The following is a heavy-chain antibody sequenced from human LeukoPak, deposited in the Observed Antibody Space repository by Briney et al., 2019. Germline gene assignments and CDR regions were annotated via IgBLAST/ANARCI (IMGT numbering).Heavy chain of an antibody. J-gene: IGHJ6*03. V-gene: IGHV3-7*01. CDR3: ARVFSGWYGNYMDV. Sequence: GGSLRLSCEASGFIFSTYWMIWVRQAPGKGLEWVANINQDGSKKYYVDSIKGRFTISRDNAKNSLYLQMISLRAEDTALYYCARVFSGWYGNYMDVWGKGTTVTVSS. CDR2: INQDGSKK. CDR1: GFIFSTYW. D-gene: IGHD6-19*01.